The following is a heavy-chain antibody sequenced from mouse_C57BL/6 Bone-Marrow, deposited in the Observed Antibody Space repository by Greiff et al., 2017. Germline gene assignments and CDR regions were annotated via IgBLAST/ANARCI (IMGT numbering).Heavy chain of an antibody. CDR2: IYPTSGRT. D-gene: IGHD4-1*01. CDR1: GYTFTSYW. V-gene: IGHV1-55*01. J-gene: IGHJ2*01. CDR3: ARSGPLGRSVDY. Sequence: QVQLQQPGAELVKPGASVKMSCKASGYTFTSYWITWVKQRPGQGLEWIGDIYPTSGRTNYNEKFKSKAILTVDTSANTAYMQLSSLTSEDSAVFYCARSGPLGRSVDYCGQGTTLTGSS.